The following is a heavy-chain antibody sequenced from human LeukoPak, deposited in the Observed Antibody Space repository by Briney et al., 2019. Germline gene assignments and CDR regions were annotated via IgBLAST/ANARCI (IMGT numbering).Heavy chain of an antibody. CDR2: ISGSGGST. CDR1: GFTFSSYA. J-gene: IGHJ6*03. D-gene: IGHD3-16*02. Sequence: GGSLRLSCAASGFTFSSYAMSWVRQAPGKGLEWVSAISGSGGSTYYADSVKGRFTISRDNSKNTLYLQMNSLRAEDTAVYYCAKDTIMITFGGVISTYFTNYYYYYMDVWGKGTTVTVSS. CDR3: AKDTIMITFGGVISTYFTNYYYYYMDV. V-gene: IGHV3-23*01.